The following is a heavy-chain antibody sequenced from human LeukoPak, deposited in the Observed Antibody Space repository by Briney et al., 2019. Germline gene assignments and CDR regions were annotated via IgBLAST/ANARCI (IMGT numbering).Heavy chain of an antibody. Sequence: GASVKVSCKASGYTFTNYGLSWVGQAPGQGLDGMGWISGYNGNGTYTQKPQGRVIMTTDTSTTTAYMDLRSLRSDDTAVYYCARDAGYCSSETCYDDAFDIWGQGTMVTVSS. CDR1: GYTFTNYG. J-gene: IGHJ3*02. V-gene: IGHV1-18*01. D-gene: IGHD2-2*01. CDR2: ISGYNGNG. CDR3: ARDAGYCSSETCYDDAFDI.